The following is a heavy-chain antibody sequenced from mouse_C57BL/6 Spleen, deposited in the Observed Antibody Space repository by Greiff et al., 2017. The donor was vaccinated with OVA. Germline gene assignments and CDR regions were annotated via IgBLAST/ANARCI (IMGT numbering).Heavy chain of an antibody. CDR3: ARSEYYGSPAWFAY. J-gene: IGHJ3*01. CDR1: GYTFTSYW. V-gene: IGHV1-64*01. Sequence: QVQLQQPGAELVKPGASVKLSCKASGYTFTSYWMHWVKQRPGQGLEWIGMIHPNSGSTNYNEKFKSKATLTVDKSSSTAYMQLSSLTSEDSAVYYCARSEYYGSPAWFAYWGQGTLVTVSA. CDR2: IHPNSGST. D-gene: IGHD1-1*01.